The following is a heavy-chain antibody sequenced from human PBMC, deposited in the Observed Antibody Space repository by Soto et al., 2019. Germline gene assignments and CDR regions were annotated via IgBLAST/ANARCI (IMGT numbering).Heavy chain of an antibody. J-gene: IGHJ4*02. CDR1: GGSFSGYY. Sequence: SETLSLTCAAYGGSFSGYYWSWIRQPPGKGLEWIGEISHSGSTNYNPSLKSRVTISVDTSKNQFSLKLSSVTAADTAVYYCARGWGRISDYWGRGALVTVS. D-gene: IGHD7-27*01. CDR3: ARGWGRISDY. V-gene: IGHV4-34*01. CDR2: ISHSGST.